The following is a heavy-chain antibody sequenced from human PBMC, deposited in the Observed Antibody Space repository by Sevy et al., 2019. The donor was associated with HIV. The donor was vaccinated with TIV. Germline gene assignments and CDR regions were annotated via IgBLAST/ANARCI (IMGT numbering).Heavy chain of an antibody. V-gene: IGHV1-69*04. CDR1: GGTFSSYA. Sequence: ASVKVSCKASGGTFSSYAISWVRQAPAQGLEWMGRIIPILGIANYAQKFQGRVTITADKSTSTAYMELSSLRSEDTAVYYCASYVDIVATDYYYGMDVWGQGTTVTVSS. D-gene: IGHD5-12*01. CDR2: IIPILGIA. CDR3: ASYVDIVATDYYYGMDV. J-gene: IGHJ6*02.